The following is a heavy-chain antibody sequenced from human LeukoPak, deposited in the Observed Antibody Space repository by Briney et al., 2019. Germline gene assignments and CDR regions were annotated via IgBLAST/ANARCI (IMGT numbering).Heavy chain of an antibody. Sequence: SGGSLRLSCAASGFTFSSYGMSWVRQAPGKGLEWVSAITGSGGSTNYADSVKGRFTISRDNSKNTLYLQMNSLRAEDTAVYYCAKVRRSWCFDYWGQGRLVTVSS. CDR3: AKVRRSWCFDY. V-gene: IGHV3-23*01. CDR1: GFTFSSYG. D-gene: IGHD3-10*01. J-gene: IGHJ4*02. CDR2: ITGSGGST.